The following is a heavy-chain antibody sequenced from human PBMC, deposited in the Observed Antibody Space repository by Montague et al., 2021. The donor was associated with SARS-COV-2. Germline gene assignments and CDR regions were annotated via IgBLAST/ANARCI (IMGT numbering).Heavy chain of an antibody. V-gene: IGHV4-39*01. CDR2: IDYTGST. D-gene: IGHD3-10*01. J-gene: IGHJ3*02. CDR1: GGSVSSSRYY. Sequence: SQTLSLTCTVSGGSVSSSRYYWGWIRQPPGKGLEWIVSIDYTGSTYYNPSLKGRVTISVDTSKNQFSLKLSSVTAADTAVYYCARHITGSGNAFDIWGQGTMVTVSS. CDR3: ARHITGSGNAFDI.